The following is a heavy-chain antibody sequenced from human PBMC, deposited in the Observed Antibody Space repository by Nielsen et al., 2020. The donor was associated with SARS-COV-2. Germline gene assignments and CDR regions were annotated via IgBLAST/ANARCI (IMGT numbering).Heavy chain of an antibody. V-gene: IGHV3-23*01. CDR2: ISGSGDRT. CDR3: AKDFHGSVADFFGN. J-gene: IGHJ4*02. Sequence: GESLKISCTASGVTFSNSAMSWVRQTSGKGLEWVSSISGSGDRTDYADSVKGRVIISRDNSKNTLHLQMNSLRAEDTALYFCAKDFHGSVADFFGNWGQGTLVTVSS. D-gene: IGHD2-2*03. CDR1: GVTFSNSA.